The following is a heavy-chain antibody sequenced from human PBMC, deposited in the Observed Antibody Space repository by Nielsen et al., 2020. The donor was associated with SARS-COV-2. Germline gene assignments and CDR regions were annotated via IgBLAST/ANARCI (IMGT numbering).Heavy chain of an antibody. CDR2: IYYSGST. V-gene: IGHV4-30-4*01. D-gene: IGHD3-3*01. Sequence: SWIRQPPGKGLEWIGYIYYSGSTYYNPSLKRRVTISVDTSKNQFSLKLSSVTAADTALYYCARGGTIFGVVNSGMDVWGQGTTVTVSS. CDR3: ARGGTIFGVVNSGMDV. J-gene: IGHJ6*02.